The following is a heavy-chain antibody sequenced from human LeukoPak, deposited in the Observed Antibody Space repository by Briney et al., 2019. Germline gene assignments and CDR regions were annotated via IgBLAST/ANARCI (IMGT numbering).Heavy chain of an antibody. CDR3: ARESQWTFDY. V-gene: IGHV3-11*01. J-gene: IGHJ4*02. CDR2: ISSRSSTI. Sequence: PGGSLRLSCAASGFTFSDYYMTWIRQAPGKGLEWISYISSRSSTIYYADSVKGRFTISRDNAKNSLYLQMNSLSAEDTAVYYCARESQWTFDYWGQGTLVTVSS. D-gene: IGHD6-19*01. CDR1: GFTFSDYY.